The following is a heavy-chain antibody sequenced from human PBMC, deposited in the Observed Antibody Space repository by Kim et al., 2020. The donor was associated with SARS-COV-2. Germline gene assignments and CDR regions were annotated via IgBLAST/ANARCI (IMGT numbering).Heavy chain of an antibody. CDR3: AWISRGSGSYQRAAFNI. D-gene: IGHD1-26*01. CDR2: VSYSGST. V-gene: IGHV4-59*03. J-gene: IGHJ3*02. Sequence: SETLSLTCTVSGGSINSYYWNWIRQPPGKGLEWIGYVSYSGSTYYNLHPRSRVTMSVDASKNQFSLNLSSVTAADTAVDFCAWISRGSGSYQRAAFNIWGQGTMVTVST. CDR1: GGSINSYY.